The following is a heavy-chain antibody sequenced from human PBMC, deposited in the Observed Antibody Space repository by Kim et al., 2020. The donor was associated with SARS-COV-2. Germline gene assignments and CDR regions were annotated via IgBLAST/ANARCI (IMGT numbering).Heavy chain of an antibody. CDR2: IYYSGST. J-gene: IGHJ3*02. V-gene: IGHV4-31*03. CDR3: ARSPMIVVVIGAFDI. Sequence: SETLSLTCTVSGGSISSGGYYWSWIRPHPGKGLEWIGYIYYSGSTYYNPSLKSRVTISVDTSKNQFSLKLSSVTAADTAVYYCARSPMIVVVIGAFDIWGQGTMVTVSS. CDR1: GGSISSGGYY. D-gene: IGHD3-22*01.